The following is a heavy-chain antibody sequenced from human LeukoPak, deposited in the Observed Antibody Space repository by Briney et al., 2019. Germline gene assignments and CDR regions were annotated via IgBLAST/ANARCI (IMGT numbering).Heavy chain of an antibody. J-gene: IGHJ4*02. D-gene: IGHD1-26*01. CDR1: GGSISSYY. CDR2: IFASGST. V-gene: IGHV4-4*07. Sequence: SSETLALTCTVSGGSISSYYWSWIRQPAGKGLEWVGRIFASGSTNYNPSLRRRVTMSVDTSKNQFSLKLRSVTDADTAVYYCVRGIVGTTRHFDTWGPGNLLTVSS. CDR3: VRGIVGTTRHFDT.